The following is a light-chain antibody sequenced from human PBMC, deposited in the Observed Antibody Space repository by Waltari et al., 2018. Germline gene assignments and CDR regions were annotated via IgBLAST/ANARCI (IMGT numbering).Light chain of an antibody. V-gene: IGKV1-17*01. CDR3: LQHNSYPVT. CDR1: QGIGND. CDR2: AAS. J-gene: IGKJ4*01. Sequence: DIQMTQSPSSLSASVVDRVPITCRASQGIGNDLGWYQQKPGKAPKRLIYAASSLPSGVPSRFSGSGSGTEFTLTISSLQPEDFATYYCLQHNSYPVTFGGGTKVEIK.